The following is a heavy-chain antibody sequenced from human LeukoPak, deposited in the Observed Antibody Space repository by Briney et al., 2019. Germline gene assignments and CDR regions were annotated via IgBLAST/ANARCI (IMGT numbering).Heavy chain of an antibody. CDR1: GFTFDDYA. V-gene: IGHV3-9*01. J-gene: IGHJ3*02. D-gene: IGHD6-19*01. Sequence: GRSLRLSCTASGFTFDDYAMNWVRQVPGKGLEWVSSISWNSANIGYADSVKGRFTISRDNAKNSLYLQMNSLRAEDTALYYCAKDIDNSGWYTPDAFDIWGQGTMVTVSS. CDR2: ISWNSANI. CDR3: AKDIDNSGWYTPDAFDI.